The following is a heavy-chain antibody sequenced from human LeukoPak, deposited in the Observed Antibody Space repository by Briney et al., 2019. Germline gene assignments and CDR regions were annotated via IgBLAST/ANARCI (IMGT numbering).Heavy chain of an antibody. Sequence: ASVKVSCKASGYTFTSYDINWVRQATGQGLEWMGWMNPNSGNRGYAQKFQGRVTMTRDTSISTAYMELSSLRSEDTAMYSCTRSSGGLYGYWGLGTLVTVSS. J-gene: IGHJ4*02. CDR3: TRSSGGLYGY. V-gene: IGHV1-8*01. CDR2: MNPNSGNR. CDR1: GYTFTSYD. D-gene: IGHD3-16*01.